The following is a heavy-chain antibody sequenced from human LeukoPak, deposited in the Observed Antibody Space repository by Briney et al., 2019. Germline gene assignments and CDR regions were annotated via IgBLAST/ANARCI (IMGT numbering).Heavy chain of an antibody. Sequence: PSETLSLTCTVSGGSISSGGYYWSWIRQRPGKGLEWIGYIYYSGSTYYNPSLKSRVTISVDTSKNQFSLKLSSVTAADTAVYYCARGSGLNWFDPWGQGTLVTVSS. CDR2: IYYSGST. J-gene: IGHJ5*02. CDR1: GGSISSGGYY. CDR3: ARGSGLNWFDP. D-gene: IGHD3-3*01. V-gene: IGHV4-31*03.